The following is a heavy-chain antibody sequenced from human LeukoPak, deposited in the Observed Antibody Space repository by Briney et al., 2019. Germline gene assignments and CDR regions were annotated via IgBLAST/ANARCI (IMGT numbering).Heavy chain of an antibody. Sequence: SETLSLTCAVSGGSISSGGYSWSWIRQPPGKGLEWIGYIYHSGSTYYNPSLKSRVTISVDTSKNQFSLKLSSVTAAGTAVYYCARVAYGGNSEDYWGQGTLVTVSS. CDR1: GGSISSGGYS. CDR2: IYHSGST. J-gene: IGHJ4*02. V-gene: IGHV4-30-2*01. D-gene: IGHD4-23*01. CDR3: ARVAYGGNSEDY.